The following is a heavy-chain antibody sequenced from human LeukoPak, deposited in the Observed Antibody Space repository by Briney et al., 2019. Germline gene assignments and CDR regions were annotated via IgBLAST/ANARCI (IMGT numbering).Heavy chain of an antibody. J-gene: IGHJ4*02. V-gene: IGHV3-20*04. CDR3: ARGWYSSGLYFDY. Sequence: GGSLRLSCAASGFTFSGYWMHWVRQAPGKGLEWVSGINWNGGSTGYADSVKGRFTISRDNAKNSLYLQMNSLRAEDTALYYCARGWYSSGLYFDYWGQGTLVTVSS. D-gene: IGHD6-19*01. CDR2: INWNGGST. CDR1: GFTFSGYW.